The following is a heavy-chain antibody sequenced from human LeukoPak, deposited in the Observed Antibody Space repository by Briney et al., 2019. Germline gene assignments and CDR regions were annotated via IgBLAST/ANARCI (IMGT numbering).Heavy chain of an antibody. D-gene: IGHD3-3*01. V-gene: IGHV1-3*01. CDR1: GYTFTSYA. Sequence: ASVKVSCKASGYTFTSYAMHWVRQAPGQRLEWMGWINAGNGNTKYSQKFQGRVTITRDTSASTAYMELSSLRSEDTAVYYCARDRAYYAYYFDYWGQGTLVTVSS. J-gene: IGHJ4*02. CDR2: INAGNGNT. CDR3: ARDRAYYAYYFDY.